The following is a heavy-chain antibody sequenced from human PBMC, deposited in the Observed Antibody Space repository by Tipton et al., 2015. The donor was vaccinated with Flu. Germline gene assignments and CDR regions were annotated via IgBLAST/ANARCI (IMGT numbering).Heavy chain of an antibody. D-gene: IGHD3-10*01. CDR2: INHNGNA. Sequence: GLVKPSEALSLTCAVSGDSISSGYYWGWIRQPPGRGLEWIGNINHNGNAYHNPSLKSRVTISVDRSKNRFSLKLTSVTAADTAVYYCSRSTYYYGSGTSDYWGQGTLVTVSS. J-gene: IGHJ4*02. CDR1: GDSISSGYY. V-gene: IGHV4-38-2*01. CDR3: SRSTYYYGSGTSDY.